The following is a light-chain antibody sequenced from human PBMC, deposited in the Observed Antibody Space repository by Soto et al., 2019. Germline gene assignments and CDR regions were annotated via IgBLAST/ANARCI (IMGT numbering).Light chain of an antibody. Sequence: QAVVTQEPSVSVSPGGTVTLTCGLSSGSVSTSYYPIWYQQTPGQAPRTLIYSTNTRSSGVPERFSGSILGNKAALTITGAQADYESDYYGVLYLVSGIVVFGGGTKLTVL. CDR2: STN. V-gene: IGLV8-61*01. CDR3: VLYLVSGIVV. J-gene: IGLJ2*01. CDR1: SGSVSTSYY.